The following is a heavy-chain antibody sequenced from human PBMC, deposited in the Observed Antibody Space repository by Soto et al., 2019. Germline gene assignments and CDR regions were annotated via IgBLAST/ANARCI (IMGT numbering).Heavy chain of an antibody. J-gene: IGHJ4*02. D-gene: IGHD3-9*01. CDR2: ISWNSGSI. CDR3: EQGEYDSLAGLGY. CDR1: GFTFDGYA. Sequence: SLRLSCTASGFTFDGYAMHWVRQAPGKGLEWVSGISWNSGSIGYADSVKGRFTISRDNAKNSLYLQMNSLRAEDTALSSVEQGEYDSLAGLGYWGQGTMVTVYS. V-gene: IGHV3-9*01.